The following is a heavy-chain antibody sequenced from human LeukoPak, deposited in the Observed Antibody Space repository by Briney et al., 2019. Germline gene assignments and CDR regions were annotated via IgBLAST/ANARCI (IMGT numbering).Heavy chain of an antibody. V-gene: IGHV1-69*04. CDR3: ARDPIQLWPADYFDY. CDR1: GGTFSSFA. D-gene: IGHD5-18*01. J-gene: IGHJ4*02. CDR2: IIPLLGLA. Sequence: SVKVSCKASGGTFSSFAISWGRQAPGQRLEWMGGIIPLLGLANYAQQFHGRDTITADKSTSTPSKELRSLRSEDTAVYYCARDPIQLWPADYFDYWGQGTLVPVSS.